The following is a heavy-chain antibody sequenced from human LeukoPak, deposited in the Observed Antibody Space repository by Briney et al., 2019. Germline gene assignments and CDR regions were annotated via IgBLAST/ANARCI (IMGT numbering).Heavy chain of an antibody. J-gene: IGHJ4*02. Sequence: GGSLRLSCAASGFTFSSYEMNWVRQAPGKGLEWVANIKQDGSDKYYVDSVKGRFTISRDNAKNSLYLQVNSLRAEDTAVYYCARKTVVGSYFDYWGQGTPVTVSS. D-gene: IGHD4-23*01. CDR1: GFTFSSYE. CDR3: ARKTVVGSYFDY. V-gene: IGHV3-7*03. CDR2: IKQDGSDK.